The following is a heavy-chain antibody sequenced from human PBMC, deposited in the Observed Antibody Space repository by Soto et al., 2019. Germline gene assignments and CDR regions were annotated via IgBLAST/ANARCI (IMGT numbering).Heavy chain of an antibody. V-gene: IGHV3-23*01. CDR3: AKEDGSRYFDWGGPIWFDY. CDR1: GFTFSSYA. D-gene: IGHD3-9*01. J-gene: IGHJ4*02. Sequence: PGGSLRLSCAASGFTFSSYAMSWVRQAPGKGLEWVSAISGSGGSTYYADSVKGRFTISRDNSKNTLYLQMNSLRAEDTAVYYCAKEDGSRYFDWGGPIWFDYWGQGTLVTVSS. CDR2: ISGSGGST.